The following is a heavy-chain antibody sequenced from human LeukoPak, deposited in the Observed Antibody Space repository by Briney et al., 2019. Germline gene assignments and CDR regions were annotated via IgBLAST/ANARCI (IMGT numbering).Heavy chain of an antibody. D-gene: IGHD3-22*01. CDR2: ISYDGSNK. CDR3: ARGGYYDSPILDY. Sequence: GRSLRLSCAASGFTFSSYAMHWVRQAPGKGLEWVAVISYDGSNKYYADSVKGRFTISRDNSKNTLYLQMNSLRAEDTAVYYCARGGYYDSPILDYWGQGTLVTVSS. V-gene: IGHV3-30-3*01. CDR1: GFTFSSYA. J-gene: IGHJ4*02.